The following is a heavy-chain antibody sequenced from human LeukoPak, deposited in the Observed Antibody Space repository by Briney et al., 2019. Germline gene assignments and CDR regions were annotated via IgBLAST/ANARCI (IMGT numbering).Heavy chain of an antibody. Sequence: ASVKVSCKASGYTFTGYYMHWVRQAPGQGLEWMGWINPNSGGTNYAQKFQGRVTMTRDTSISTAYMELSRLRSDDTAVYYCARGDSGSYLHFQHWGQGTLVTVSS. J-gene: IGHJ1*01. V-gene: IGHV1-2*02. D-gene: IGHD1-26*01. CDR2: INPNSGGT. CDR3: ARGDSGSYLHFQH. CDR1: GYTFTGYY.